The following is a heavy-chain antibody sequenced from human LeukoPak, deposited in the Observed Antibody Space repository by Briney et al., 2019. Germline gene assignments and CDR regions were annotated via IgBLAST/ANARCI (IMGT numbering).Heavy chain of an antibody. CDR1: GFTFSSYA. CDR2: ISGSGGST. D-gene: IGHD4-11*01. V-gene: IGHV3-23*01. Sequence: PGGSLRLSCAASGFTFSSYAMSWVRQAPGKGLEWVSAISGSGGSTYYADSVKGRFTISRDNSKNTLYLQMNSLRAEDTAVYYCARDLSNFDAFDIWGQGTMVTVSS. J-gene: IGHJ3*02. CDR3: ARDLSNFDAFDI.